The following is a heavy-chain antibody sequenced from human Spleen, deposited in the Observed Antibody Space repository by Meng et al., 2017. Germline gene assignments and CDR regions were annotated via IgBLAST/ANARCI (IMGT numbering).Heavy chain of an antibody. CDR3: ARGTPGRSYSDY. CDR1: GYTSASYG. Sequence: QAQLLQSGAEVKQPGASVWISCKASGYTSASYGISWFRQAPGQGLEWMGWFVSNADTYPTQKFQGRVTMTRDTHTSTDFMELRSLRFDDTAVYYCARGTPGRSYSDYWGQGTLVTVSS. CDR2: FVSNADT. D-gene: IGHD3-10*01. J-gene: IGHJ4*02. V-gene: IGHV1-18*01.